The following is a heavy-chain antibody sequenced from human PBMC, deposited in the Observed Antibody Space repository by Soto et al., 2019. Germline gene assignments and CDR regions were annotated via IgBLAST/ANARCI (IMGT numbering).Heavy chain of an antibody. CDR1: GYSFTSYW. CDR3: ARTPGPEVAASLEYYYFSGMDV. J-gene: IGHJ6*02. Sequence: GESLKISCEASGYSFTSYWIGWVGQMPGKGLEWRGIIHPGDSDTKYSPSFQGQVTISVDKSITTAYLQWSSLKASDTAMYYCARTPGPEVAASLEYYYFSGMDVWGQGTTVTVSS. V-gene: IGHV5-51*01. CDR2: IHPGDSDT. D-gene: IGHD2-15*01.